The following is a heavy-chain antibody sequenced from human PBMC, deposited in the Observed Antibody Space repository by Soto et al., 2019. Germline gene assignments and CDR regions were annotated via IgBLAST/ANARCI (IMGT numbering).Heavy chain of an antibody. CDR1: GFTFGTTD. V-gene: IGHV3-23*01. Sequence: GGSLRLSCAASGFTFGTTDMSWVRQAPGEGLEWVSTTDGSGGITYYADSVKGRFTISRDNSRNTVYLQMNSLRGDDTALYYCVKNSGWFNTWGQGXLVTVYS. CDR3: VKNSGWFNT. CDR2: TDGSGGIT. D-gene: IGHD3-10*01. J-gene: IGHJ5*02.